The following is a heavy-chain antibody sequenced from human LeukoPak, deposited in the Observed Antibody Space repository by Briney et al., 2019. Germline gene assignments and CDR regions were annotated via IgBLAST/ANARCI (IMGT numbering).Heavy chain of an antibody. J-gene: IGHJ4*02. CDR3: ARGFGQYYYDSSGYYPQTTEYYFDY. V-gene: IGHV4-34*01. Sequence: SETLSLTCAVYGGSFSGYYWSWIRQPPGKGLEWIGEINHSGSTNYNPSLKSRVTISVDTSKNQFSLKLNSVTAADTAVYYCARGFGQYYYDSSGYYPQTTEYYFDYWGQGTLVTVSS. D-gene: IGHD3-22*01. CDR2: INHSGST. CDR1: GGSFSGYY.